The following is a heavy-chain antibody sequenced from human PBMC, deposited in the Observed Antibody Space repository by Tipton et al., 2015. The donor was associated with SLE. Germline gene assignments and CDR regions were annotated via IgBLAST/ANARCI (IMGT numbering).Heavy chain of an antibody. CDR3: ATRGSSSWYFFDY. J-gene: IGHJ4*02. V-gene: IGHV4-38-2*02. Sequence: TLSLTCTVSGFSISSYYWGWIRQPPGKGLEWLGTIYHSGTTYYNPSLKSRLTLSIDTSKRQFSLKLSSVTAADTAVYYCATRGSSSWYFFDYWGQGTLVTVSS. CDR2: IYHSGTT. D-gene: IGHD6-13*01. CDR1: GFSISSYY.